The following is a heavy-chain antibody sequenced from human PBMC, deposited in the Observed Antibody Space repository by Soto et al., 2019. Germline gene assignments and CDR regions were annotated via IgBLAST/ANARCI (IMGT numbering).Heavy chain of an antibody. Sequence: QLLQSGGGLVQPGGSLTLSCAASGFTFGTTDMSWVRQAHGEGLEWVSTIDGSGGITYYADSVKGRFTISRANSRKTVYLQMNSLRGDATALYYCGKNSGWFNTWGQGALVTVSS. D-gene: IGHD3-10*01. CDR2: IDGSGGIT. CDR1: GFTFGTTD. V-gene: IGHV3-23*01. J-gene: IGHJ5*02. CDR3: GKNSGWFNT.